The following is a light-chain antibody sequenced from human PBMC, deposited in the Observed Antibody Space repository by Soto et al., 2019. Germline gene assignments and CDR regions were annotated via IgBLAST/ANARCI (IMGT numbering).Light chain of an antibody. CDR3: QYRGIWPPGAT. Sequence: EIVLTQSPVTLSLSPGERATLSCRASQSINNYLAWYQQKPGQPPRLLIYDASNRATAIPVRFSGSGSGTDFTLTLSSLGPEDYAVYYCQYRGIWPPGATFGGGTKVEIK. CDR1: QSINNY. CDR2: DAS. J-gene: IGKJ4*01. V-gene: IGKV3-11*01.